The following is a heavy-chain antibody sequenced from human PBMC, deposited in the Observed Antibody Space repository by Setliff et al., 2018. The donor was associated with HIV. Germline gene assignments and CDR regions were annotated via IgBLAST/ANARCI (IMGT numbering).Heavy chain of an antibody. CDR2: VNPNSGDA. CDR3: ARNFGLSPSGKYYYYYGMDI. J-gene: IGHJ6*02. Sequence: ASVKVSCKASGYTFTGHYLHWVRQAPGQGLEWLGWVNPNSGDAIYAQNFQGRVTMTRDTSINAAYMELRGLRSDDTAVYYCARNFGLSPSGKYYYYYGMDIWGQGTTVTVTS. CDR1: GYTFTGHY. D-gene: IGHD3-10*01. V-gene: IGHV1-2*02.